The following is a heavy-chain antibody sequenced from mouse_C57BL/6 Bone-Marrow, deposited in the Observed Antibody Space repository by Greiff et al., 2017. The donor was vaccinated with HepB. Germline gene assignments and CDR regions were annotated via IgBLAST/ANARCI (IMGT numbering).Heavy chain of an antibody. CDR1: GFTFTDYY. J-gene: IGHJ4*01. Sequence: EVQLVESGGGLVQPGGSLSLSCAASGFTFTDYYMSWVRQPPGKALEWLGFIRNKANGYTTEYSASVKGRFTISRDNSQSILYLQMNALRAEDSATYYCARYGPSTGNYYAMDYWGQGTSVTVSS. D-gene: IGHD4-1*02. CDR3: ARYGPSTGNYYAMDY. CDR2: IRNKANGYTT. V-gene: IGHV7-3*01.